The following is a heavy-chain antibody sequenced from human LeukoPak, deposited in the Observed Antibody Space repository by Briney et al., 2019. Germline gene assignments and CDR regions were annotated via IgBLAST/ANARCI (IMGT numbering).Heavy chain of an antibody. CDR3: AKDRESTLDY. J-gene: IGHJ4*02. V-gene: IGHV3-30*02. CDR2: IWYDGSKQ. Sequence: GGSLRLSCAASGFTFSSYGMHWVRQVPGKGLEWVAIIWYDGSKQYYADSVKGRFTISRDSSKNTVYLQMTSLRAEDTAVYYCAKDRESTLDYWGQGTLVTVSS. CDR1: GFTFSSYG.